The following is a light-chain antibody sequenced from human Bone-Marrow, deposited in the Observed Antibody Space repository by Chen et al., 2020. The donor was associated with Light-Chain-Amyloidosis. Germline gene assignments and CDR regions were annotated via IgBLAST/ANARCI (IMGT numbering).Light chain of an antibody. J-gene: IGKJ1*01. CDR3: QQYNSYLAT. V-gene: IGKV1-5*01. Sequence: IQMTQSPSALSASVGAKITITCRASETITNWVACYQQTPGKAPKLLIYDASTLHSRVPSRFSASGSGREFTLTITSLQPDDFATYYCQQYNSYLATYGQGTKV. CDR1: ETITNW. CDR2: DAS.